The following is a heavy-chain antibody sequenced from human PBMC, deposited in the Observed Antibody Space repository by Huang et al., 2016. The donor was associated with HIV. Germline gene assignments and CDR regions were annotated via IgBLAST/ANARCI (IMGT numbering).Heavy chain of an antibody. V-gene: IGHV3-74*01. J-gene: IGHJ3*02. CDR2: INSDGRIT. CDR3: ARAYGSIHAFDI. D-gene: IGHD3-10*01. CDR1: GFTFSRYW. Sequence: EVQLVESGGGLVRPGGSLRLSCAASGFTFSRYWMHLVRQAPGRGRVWVQRINSDGRITKYADSVKGRFTISRDYAKNTLYLQMNSLRAEDTAVYYCARAYGSIHAFDIWGQGTMVTVSS.